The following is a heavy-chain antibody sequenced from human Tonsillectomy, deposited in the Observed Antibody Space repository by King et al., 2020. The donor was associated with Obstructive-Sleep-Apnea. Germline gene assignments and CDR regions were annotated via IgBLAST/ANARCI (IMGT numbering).Heavy chain of an antibody. CDR1: GLTFSDTW. V-gene: IGHV3-15*01. J-gene: IGHJ4*02. CDR2: IQRKTDGGTT. D-gene: IGHD5-12*01. Sequence: VQLVESGGGLVKPGGSLRLSCAASGLTFSDTWMSWVRQAPGKGLEWVGRIQRKTDGGTTDYAAPVKGRFTISRDDSENTLYLQMNSLKTEDTAVYYCTTTWATRKNFDYWGQGTLVTVSS. CDR3: TTTWATRKNFDY.